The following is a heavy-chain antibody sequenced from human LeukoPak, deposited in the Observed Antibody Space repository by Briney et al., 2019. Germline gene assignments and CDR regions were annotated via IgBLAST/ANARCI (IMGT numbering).Heavy chain of an antibody. Sequence: GGSLRLSCAASGFTFSSYAMSWVRQAPGKGLEWVGFIRSKAYGGTTEYAASVKGRFTISRDDSKSIAYLQMNSLKTEDTAVYYCTRGRRATHDYWGQGTLVTVSS. CDR1: GFTFSSYA. J-gene: IGHJ4*02. CDR3: TRGRRATHDY. V-gene: IGHV3-49*04. CDR2: IRSKAYGGTT. D-gene: IGHD1-26*01.